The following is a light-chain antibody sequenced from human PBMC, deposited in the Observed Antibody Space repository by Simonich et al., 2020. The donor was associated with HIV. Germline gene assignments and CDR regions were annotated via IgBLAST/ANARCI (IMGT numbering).Light chain of an antibody. V-gene: IGKV4-1*01. CDR1: QSVLYSSNNKNY. CDR3: QQYYITPHT. J-gene: IGKJ1*01. CDR2: CAS. Sequence: DIVMTQSPDSLAVSLGERATINCKSSQSVLYSSNNKNYLAWYQPQPGQPPKLLIYCASNREFWVPDRFSGSGSETDFTLTISSLQAEYVAVYYCQQYYITPHTFGQGTKVEIK.